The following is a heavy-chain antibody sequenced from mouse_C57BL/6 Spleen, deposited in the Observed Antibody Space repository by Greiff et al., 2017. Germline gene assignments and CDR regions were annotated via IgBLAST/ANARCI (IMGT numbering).Heavy chain of an antibody. J-gene: IGHJ4*01. CDR1: GYAFSRYW. D-gene: IGHD2-13*01. Sequence: QVQLQQSGAELVKPGASVKISCKASGYAFSRYWMHWVKQRPGQGLEWIGQIYPGDGDTNYNGKFKGKATLTADKSSGTAYLQLSSLTSEDSAVYFCASGEAGDRYYALGYWGQGTSVT. CDR2: IYPGDGDT. V-gene: IGHV1-80*01. CDR3: ASGEAGDRYYALGY.